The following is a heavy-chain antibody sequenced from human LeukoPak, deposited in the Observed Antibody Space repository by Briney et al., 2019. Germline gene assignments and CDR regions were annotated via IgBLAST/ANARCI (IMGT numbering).Heavy chain of an antibody. D-gene: IGHD2-15*01. Sequence: GGSLRLSCTASGFSLADYAMTWGRQAPGKGLEWLGFIRSKADGGTTEYAASVEGRFTISRDDSKRIVYLQMNSLKTEDTSVYYRARHCCSGRCREIGSWGQGTLVTVSS. CDR3: ARHCCSGRCREIGS. V-gene: IGHV3-49*04. J-gene: IGHJ4*02. CDR1: GFSLADYA. CDR2: IRSKADGGTT.